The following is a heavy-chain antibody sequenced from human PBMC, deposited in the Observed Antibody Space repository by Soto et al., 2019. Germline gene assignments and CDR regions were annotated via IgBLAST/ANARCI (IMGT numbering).Heavy chain of an antibody. V-gene: IGHV1-18*01. Sequence: ASVKVSCKASGYTFTSYGISWVRQAPGQGLEWMGWISAYNGNTNYAQKLQGRVTMTTDTSTSTAYMELRSLRSDDTAVYYCARAPPGFGELFEFDPWGQGTLVTVSS. D-gene: IGHD3-10*01. CDR3: ARAPPGFGELFEFDP. CDR1: GYTFTSYG. CDR2: ISAYNGNT. J-gene: IGHJ5*02.